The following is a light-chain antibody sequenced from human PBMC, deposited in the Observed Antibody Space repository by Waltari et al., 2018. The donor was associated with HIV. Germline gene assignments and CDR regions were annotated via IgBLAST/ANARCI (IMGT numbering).Light chain of an antibody. CDR1: QSVFSTSNCTNY. CDR2: WAS. CDR3: QQFYSSWT. J-gene: IGKJ1*01. V-gene: IGKV4-1*01. Sequence: ILMTQSPGSLAVSLGDRATINCKSSQSVFSTSNCTNYLAWYQQKTGQPPRLRISWASTRESGVPDRFSGSGYGADFTLTISSLEAEDVAVYFCQQFYSSWTFGQGTKVEMK.